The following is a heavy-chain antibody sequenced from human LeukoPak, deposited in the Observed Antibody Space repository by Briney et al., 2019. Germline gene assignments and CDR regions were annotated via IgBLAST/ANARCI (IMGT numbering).Heavy chain of an antibody. CDR1: GFTFSSYS. J-gene: IGHJ6*02. D-gene: IGHD5-18*01. Sequence: GGSLRLSCAASGFTFSSYSMNWVRQAPGKGLEWVSSISSSSSYIYYADSVKGRFTISRGNAKNSLYLQMNSLRAEDTAVYYCARDRAVDTAMVIYYYYYGMDVWGQGTTVTVSS. CDR2: ISSSSSYI. V-gene: IGHV3-21*01. CDR3: ARDRAVDTAMVIYYYYYGMDV.